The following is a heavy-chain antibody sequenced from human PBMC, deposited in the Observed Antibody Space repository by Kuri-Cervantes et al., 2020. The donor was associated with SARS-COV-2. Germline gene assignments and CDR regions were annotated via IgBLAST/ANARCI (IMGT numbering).Heavy chain of an antibody. CDR2: VIPVLGTT. D-gene: IGHD6-13*01. Sequence: SVKVSCKASGDTFSTDGITWVRQAPGQGLECTGTVIPVLGTTTYSQKYQGRVTITADKSTRTAYMELSSLTSEDTAVYYCARVAAAAGPAGEYSFYMDVWGKGTTVTVSS. CDR3: ARVAAAAGPAGEYSFYMDV. J-gene: IGHJ6*03. V-gene: IGHV1-69*04. CDR1: GDTFSTDG.